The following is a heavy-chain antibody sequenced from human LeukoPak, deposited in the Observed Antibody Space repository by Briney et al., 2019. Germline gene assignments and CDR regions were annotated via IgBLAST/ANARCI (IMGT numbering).Heavy chain of an antibody. CDR2: ISYDGSNK. V-gene: IGHV3-30-3*01. J-gene: IGHJ1*01. D-gene: IGHD6-19*01. CDR3: ARGSGWYEGYFQH. CDR1: GFTFSSYA. Sequence: GGSLRLSCAASGFTFSSYAMHWVRQAPGKGLEWVAVISYDGSNKYYADSVKGRFTISRDNSKNTLYLQMNSLRAEDTAVYYCARGSGWYEGYFQHWGQGTLVTVSS.